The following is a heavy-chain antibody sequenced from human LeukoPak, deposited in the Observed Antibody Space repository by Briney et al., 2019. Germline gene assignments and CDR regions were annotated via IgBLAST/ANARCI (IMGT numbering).Heavy chain of an antibody. J-gene: IGHJ3*01. D-gene: IGHD3-22*01. Sequence: SETLSLTCTVSGGSISSSSYYWGWIRQPPGKGLEWIGSIYYSGSTYYNPSLKSRVTISVDTSKNQFSLKLSSVTAADTAVYYCARSYHDRSGSRTDAFDVWGQGTMVTVSS. CDR2: IYYSGST. V-gene: IGHV4-39*01. CDR1: GGSISSSSYY. CDR3: ARSYHDRSGSRTDAFDV.